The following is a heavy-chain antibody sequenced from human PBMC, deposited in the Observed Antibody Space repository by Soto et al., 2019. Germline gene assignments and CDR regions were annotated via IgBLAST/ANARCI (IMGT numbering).Heavy chain of an antibody. D-gene: IGHD1-26*01. Sequence: PGGSLRLSCAASGFTFSSYDMHWVRQSTGRGLEWVSTIDIAGDTYYPGSVKGRFTISRENGKNSLYLQMKSLRAGDTAVYYCVRGKTIGWEGYGMDFYVQGSMVTGSS. CDR2: IDIAGDT. J-gene: IGHJ6*01. CDR3: VRGKTIGWEGYGMDF. CDR1: GFTFSSYD. V-gene: IGHV3-13*04.